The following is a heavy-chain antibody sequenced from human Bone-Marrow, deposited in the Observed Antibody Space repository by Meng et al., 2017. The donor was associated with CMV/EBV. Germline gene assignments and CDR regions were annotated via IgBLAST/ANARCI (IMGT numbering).Heavy chain of an antibody. D-gene: IGHD3-22*01. J-gene: IGHJ6*02. V-gene: IGHV3-9*01. Sequence: SLKISCAASGFTFDGYAMHWVRHAPGKGLEWVSGISWNSSSIGYADSVKGRFTISRDNAKNSLYLQMNSLRAEDTALYYCAKDITYDSSGYYYYYGMDVWGQGTTVTVSS. CDR1: GFTFDGYA. CDR3: AKDITYDSSGYYYYYGMDV. CDR2: ISWNSSSI.